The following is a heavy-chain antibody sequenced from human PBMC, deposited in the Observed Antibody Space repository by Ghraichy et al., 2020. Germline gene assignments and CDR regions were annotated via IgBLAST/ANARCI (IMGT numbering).Heavy chain of an antibody. V-gene: IGHV3-53*01. Sequence: GESLNISCAASGFTASNNFMSWVRQAPGKGLEWVSTIYSAGSTVYAGSVRGRFTISRDSSKNTLYLQMTSLRAADTAVYYCARRDCSGTSCPRSGTRDHYYGMDVWGQGTTTTVSS. CDR2: IYSAGST. J-gene: IGHJ6*02. D-gene: IGHD2-2*01. CDR1: GFTASNNF. CDR3: ARRDCSGTSCPRSGTRDHYYGMDV.